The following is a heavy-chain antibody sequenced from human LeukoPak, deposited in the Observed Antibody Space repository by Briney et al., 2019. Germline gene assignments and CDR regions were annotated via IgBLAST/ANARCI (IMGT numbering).Heavy chain of an antibody. CDR3: AKSYYDFWSGYFPDY. CDR2: ISGSGGST. Sequence: GGSLRLSCAASGFTFGSYWMSWVRQAPGKGLEWVSAISGSGGSTYYADSVKGRFTISRDNSKNTLYLQMNSLRAEDTAVYYCAKSYYDFWSGYFPDYWGQGTLVTVSS. J-gene: IGHJ4*02. CDR1: GFTFGSYW. V-gene: IGHV3-23*01. D-gene: IGHD3-3*01.